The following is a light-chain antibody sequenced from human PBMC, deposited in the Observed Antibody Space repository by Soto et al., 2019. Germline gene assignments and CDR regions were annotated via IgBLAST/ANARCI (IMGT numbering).Light chain of an antibody. Sequence: SQMTQSPSSVSASVGDRVTMTCRASQGVGGWLAWYQQKPGKVPKLLIYATSSLHSGVPSRFSGSGSGTDFTLSISSLQPEDFATYYCQQTHSLPLSFGPGTKVDIK. CDR1: QGVGGW. J-gene: IGKJ3*01. CDR2: ATS. V-gene: IGKV1-12*01. CDR3: QQTHSLPLS.